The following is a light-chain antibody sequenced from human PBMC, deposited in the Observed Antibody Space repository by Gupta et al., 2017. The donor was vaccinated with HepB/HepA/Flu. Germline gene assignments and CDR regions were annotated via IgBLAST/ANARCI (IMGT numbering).Light chain of an antibody. Sequence: DIVMTQSPDSLAVSLGERATINCKSSQSVLYSSNNKNYLAWYQQKPGQPPKLLIYWASTRESGVPDRFSGSGSGTDFTLTISSLQAEDVAVYYCQQDDSTPLTFGGWIKVEIK. J-gene: IGKJ4*01. CDR2: WAS. V-gene: IGKV4-1*01. CDR1: QSVLYSSNNKNY. CDR3: QQDDSTPLT.